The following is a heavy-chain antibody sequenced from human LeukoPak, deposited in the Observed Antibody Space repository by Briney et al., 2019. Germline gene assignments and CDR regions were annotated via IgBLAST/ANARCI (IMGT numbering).Heavy chain of an antibody. CDR1: GDSISTSNSY. CDR2: IYYSGNT. J-gene: IGHJ5*02. D-gene: IGHD2-15*01. CDR3: ARGLVVMGTQTLFDP. V-gene: IGHV4-39*01. Sequence: PSETLSLTCTVSGDSISTSNSYWGWIRQPPWKGLEWIGSIYYSGNTYYNASLKSRVTISVDTSKNQFSLQLNSVTPEDTAVYYCARGLVVMGTQTLFDPWGQGTLVTVSS.